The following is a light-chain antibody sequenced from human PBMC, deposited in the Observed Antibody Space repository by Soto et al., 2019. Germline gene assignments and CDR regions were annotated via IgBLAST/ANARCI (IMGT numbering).Light chain of an antibody. CDR2: AAS. J-gene: IGKJ5*01. CDR3: QQLFDSPIT. Sequence: DIHLTQSPSSLSASVGDRVTITCRASQAITNNLAWYQVKPGKAPKLLIYAASTLESGVPSRFSATASGTEFSLTITSLQPEDFATYYCQQLFDSPITFGQGTRLEIK. V-gene: IGKV1-9*01. CDR1: QAITNN.